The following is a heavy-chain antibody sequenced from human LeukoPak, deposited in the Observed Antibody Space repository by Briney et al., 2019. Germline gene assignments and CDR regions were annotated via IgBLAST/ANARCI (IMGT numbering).Heavy chain of an antibody. V-gene: IGHV3-9*01. Sequence: PGGSLRLSCAASGFTFDDYAMHWVRQAPGKGLEWVSGISWNSGSIGYADSVKGRFTISRDNSKNTLYLQMNSLRAEDTALYYCARRQDWGQGTLVTVSS. J-gene: IGHJ4*02. CDR1: GFTFDDYA. CDR2: ISWNSGSI. CDR3: ARRQD.